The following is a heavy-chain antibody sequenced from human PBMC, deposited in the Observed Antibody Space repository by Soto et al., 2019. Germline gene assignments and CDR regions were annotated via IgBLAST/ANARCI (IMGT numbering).Heavy chain of an antibody. CDR2: ISAYNGNT. J-gene: IGHJ5*02. D-gene: IGHD3-10*02. CDR3: ARALDVENWFDP. CDR1: GYTFTSYY. Sequence: ASVKTSCKASGYTFTSYYMHCVRQAPEQGLEWMGWISAYNGNTNYAQKLQGRVTMTTDTSTSTAYMELRSLRSDDTAVYYCARALDVENWFDPWGQGTLVTVSS. V-gene: IGHV1-18*04.